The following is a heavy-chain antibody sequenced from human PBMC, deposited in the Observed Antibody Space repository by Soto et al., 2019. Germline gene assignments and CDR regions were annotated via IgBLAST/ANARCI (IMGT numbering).Heavy chain of an antibody. J-gene: IGHJ4*02. V-gene: IGHV4-39*01. CDR2: FYDGNT. Sequence: SETLSLTCIVSGGSITRRSSYWAWIRQPPGKGLEWVGTFYDGNTYHNPSLRSRITIAVNTSKNQFSLKLNSVAAADTAFYYCATTRGLAVGGSFDYWGQGMLVTVSS. CDR1: GGSITRRSSY. CDR3: ATTRGLAVGGSFDY. D-gene: IGHD3-10*01.